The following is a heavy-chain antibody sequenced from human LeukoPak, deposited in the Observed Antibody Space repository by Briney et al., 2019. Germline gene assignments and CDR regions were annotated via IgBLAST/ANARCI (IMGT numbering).Heavy chain of an antibody. Sequence: RASVKISCKASGGTFSSYAISWVRQAPGQGLEWMGGIIPIFGTANYAQKFQGRVTITADESTSTAYMELSSLRSEDTAVYYCARDIVAIRFFDYWGQGTLVTVSS. V-gene: IGHV1-69*13. CDR3: ARDIVAIRFFDY. CDR2: IIPIFGTA. D-gene: IGHD5-12*01. CDR1: GGTFSSYA. J-gene: IGHJ4*02.